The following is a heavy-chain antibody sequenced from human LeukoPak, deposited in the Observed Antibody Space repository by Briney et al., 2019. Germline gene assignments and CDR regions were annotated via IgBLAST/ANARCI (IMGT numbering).Heavy chain of an antibody. CDR1: GFTFSSYY. D-gene: IGHD2-2*03. CDR2: IKSDGSVT. J-gene: IGHJ5*02. Sequence: GGALRLSCAASGFTFSSYYMHWVRQAPAKGVVWVSRIKSDGSVTGYADSVKGRFAISRDNAKNTLYLQMNSLRAEDTAVYYCARDWIDRGTFDPWGQGTLVTVSS. CDR3: ARDWIDRGTFDP. V-gene: IGHV3-74*01.